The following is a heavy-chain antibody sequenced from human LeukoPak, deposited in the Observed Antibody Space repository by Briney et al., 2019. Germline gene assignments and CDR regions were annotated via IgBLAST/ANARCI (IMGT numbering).Heavy chain of an antibody. V-gene: IGHV3-9*01. CDR1: GFTFDDYA. Sequence: GGSLRLSCAASGFTFDDYAMHWVRQAPGKGLEWVSGISWNSGSIGYADSVKGRFIISRDNARNSLYLQMNSLRVEDTAVYYCARLTAIRRGAGNRYYYGMDVWGQGTTVTVSS. CDR3: ARLTAIRRGAGNRYYYGMDV. J-gene: IGHJ6*02. CDR2: ISWNSGSI. D-gene: IGHD1-14*01.